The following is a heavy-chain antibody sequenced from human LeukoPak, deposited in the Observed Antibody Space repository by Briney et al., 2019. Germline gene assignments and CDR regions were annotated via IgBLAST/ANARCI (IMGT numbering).Heavy chain of an antibody. CDR1: GFTLSHYY. J-gene: IGHJ4*02. V-gene: IGHV3-11*01. Sequence: EPGGSLRLSCAASGFTLSHYYMTWIRQAPGKGLEWLSCISSSGDTIYYADSVKGRFTVSRDNAENSLYLQMNSLRAEDTAMYYCARQGSEIDYWGQGTLVTVSS. CDR3: ARQGSEIDY. CDR2: ISSSGDTI.